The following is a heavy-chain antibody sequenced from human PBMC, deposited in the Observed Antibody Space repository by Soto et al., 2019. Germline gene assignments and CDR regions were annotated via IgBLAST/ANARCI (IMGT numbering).Heavy chain of an antibody. CDR1: GFTFSDYY. D-gene: IGHD2-15*01. V-gene: IGHV3-11*01. Sequence: QVQLVESGGGLVKPGGSLRLSCAASGFTFSDYYMSWIRQAPGKGLEWVSYISSSGSTIYYADSVKGRFTISRDNAKKPMELQIKRLRGEDNAVDFCAGGSRECYKLGHWGQGTLVTVSS. CDR2: ISSSGSTI. CDR3: AGGSRECYKLGH. J-gene: IGHJ4*02.